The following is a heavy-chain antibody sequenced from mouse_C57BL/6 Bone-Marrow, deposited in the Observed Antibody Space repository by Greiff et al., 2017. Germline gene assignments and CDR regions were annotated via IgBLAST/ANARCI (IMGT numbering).Heavy chain of an antibody. CDR1: GLTFKTYA. J-gene: IGHJ1*03. CDR2: IRSKSSNYAT. D-gene: IGHD1-1*01. Sequence: EVKLMASGGGLVQPKGSLKLSCAASGLTFKTYAMHWVRKAPGKGLEWVARIRSKSSNYATYYADSVKDRRTISRDDSQSRLYLQMNNLKTEDTAMYYCVRGGSRWYFDVWGTGTTVTVSS. CDR3: VRGGSRWYFDV. V-gene: IGHV10-3*01.